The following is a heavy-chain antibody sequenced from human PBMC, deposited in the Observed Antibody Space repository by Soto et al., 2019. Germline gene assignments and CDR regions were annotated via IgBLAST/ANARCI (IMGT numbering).Heavy chain of an antibody. D-gene: IGHD3-22*01. J-gene: IGHJ4*02. Sequence: TGGSLRLSCAASGFTFSSYAMHWVRQGPGKGLEWVSAIGTAGDTNYAGSVKGRFTISRENAKNSLYLQMNSLRAGDTAIYFCARAIGPTLFDYWGQGTLVTVSS. CDR3: ARAIGPTLFDY. CDR1: GFTFSSYA. V-gene: IGHV3-13*04. CDR2: IGTAGDT.